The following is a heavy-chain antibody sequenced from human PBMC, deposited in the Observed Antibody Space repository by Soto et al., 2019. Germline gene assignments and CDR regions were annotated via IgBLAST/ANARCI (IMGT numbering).Heavy chain of an antibody. CDR2: IHDSGTT. J-gene: IGHJ4*02. Sequence: SETLSLTCNVSGSSVYSDNYYWTWVRQPPGKGLEWIGNIHDSGTTNYNPSLQNRVSISIDTSKNQYSLKLTSVTAADAALYYCARDIRGFSRALDYWGRGTPVPVSS. V-gene: IGHV4-61*01. D-gene: IGHD5-18*01. CDR1: GSSVYSDNYY. CDR3: ARDIRGFSRALDY.